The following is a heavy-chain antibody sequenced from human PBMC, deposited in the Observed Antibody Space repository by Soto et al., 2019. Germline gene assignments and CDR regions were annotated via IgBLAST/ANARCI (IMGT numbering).Heavy chain of an antibody. Sequence: QITLKESGPTLVKPTQTLTLTCTFSGFSLSTVGVGVGWIRQPPGKALEWLALIYWDDDKRYSPSLKSRLTIXTXTSKNQVVLTMTNMDPVDTATYYCAHSPPAGNWFDPWGQGTLVTVSS. V-gene: IGHV2-5*02. CDR1: GFSLSTVGVG. D-gene: IGHD2-2*01. CDR2: IYWDDDK. CDR3: AHSPPAGNWFDP. J-gene: IGHJ5*02.